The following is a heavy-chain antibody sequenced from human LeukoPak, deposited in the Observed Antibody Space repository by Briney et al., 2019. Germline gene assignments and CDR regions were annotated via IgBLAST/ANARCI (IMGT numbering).Heavy chain of an antibody. CDR3: ARRGIQLWLLEY. CDR2: IYLGDSDT. V-gene: IGHV5-51*01. Sequence: KFGESLKISCKASGYSFTSYWIGWVRQMPGKGLEWMGIIYLGDSDTRYSPSFQGQVTISADKSINTAYLQWSSLKASDSAIYYCARRGIQLWLLEYWGQGTLVTVSS. D-gene: IGHD5-18*01. J-gene: IGHJ4*02. CDR1: GYSFTSYW.